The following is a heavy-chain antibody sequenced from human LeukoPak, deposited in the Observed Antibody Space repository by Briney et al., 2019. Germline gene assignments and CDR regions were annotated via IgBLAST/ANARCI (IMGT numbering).Heavy chain of an antibody. CDR2: ITSSGTT. D-gene: IGHD1-1*01. CDR3: ANTGSYSLY. V-gene: IGHV3-23*01. J-gene: IGHJ4*02. CDR1: GFTFSSYG. Sequence: PGRSLRLSCAASGFTFSSYGMGWVRQAPGKGLEWVSSITSSGTTNYADSVKDRFIISRDNSKDTLFLQMNSLRVEDTAVYYCANTGSYSLYWGQGALVTVSS.